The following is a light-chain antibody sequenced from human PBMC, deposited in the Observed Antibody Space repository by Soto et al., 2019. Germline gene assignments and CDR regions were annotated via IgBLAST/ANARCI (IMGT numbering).Light chain of an antibody. CDR2: DVS. CDR1: SSDVGTYNY. V-gene: IGLV2-11*01. CDR3: YSYAGINTWI. Sequence: QSALTQPRSVSESPGQSVTVSCTGTSSDVGTYNYVSWYQQHPGKAPKLLIYDVSKRPSGVPDRFSGSKSGNTASLTISGLQAEDEADYYCYSYAGINTWIFGGGTQLTVL. J-gene: IGLJ2*01.